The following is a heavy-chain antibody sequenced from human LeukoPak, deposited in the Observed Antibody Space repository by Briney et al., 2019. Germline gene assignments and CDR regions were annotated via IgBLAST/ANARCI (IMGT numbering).Heavy chain of an antibody. J-gene: IGHJ4*02. D-gene: IGHD6-19*01. CDR3: ARGGWLDDY. V-gene: IGHV5-10-1*01. Sequence: PGESLRISCMGSGYIFTNYWISWVRQTPGKGLEWMGRINPSNSYSNYNPSFQGHVTFSVDKSIAAAYLQCTTLTASDTAIYYCARGGWLDDYWGRGTLVTVSS. CDR1: GYIFTNYW. CDR2: INPSNSYS.